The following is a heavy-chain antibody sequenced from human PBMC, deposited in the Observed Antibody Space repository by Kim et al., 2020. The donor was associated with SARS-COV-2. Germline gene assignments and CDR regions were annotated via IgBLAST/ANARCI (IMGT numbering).Heavy chain of an antibody. CDR1: GFTFHSYW. CDR3: VRNIGNENFDS. V-gene: IGHV3-7*03. D-gene: IGHD2-15*01. Sequence: GGSLRLSCAASGFTFHSYWMNWVRQAPGKGMEWVAITYTAGSEKNYMDSTRGRFTISRDNDKNIVSLEMRSLRVDDTARYYCVRNIGNENFDSWGQGTLVTVSS. J-gene: IGHJ4*02. CDR2: TYTAGSEK.